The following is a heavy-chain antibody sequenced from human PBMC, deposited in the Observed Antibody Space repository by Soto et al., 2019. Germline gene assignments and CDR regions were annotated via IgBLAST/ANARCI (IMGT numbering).Heavy chain of an antibody. Sequence: QVQLQESGPGLVKPSQTLSLTCTVSGGSISSGDYYWSWIRQPPGKGLEWIGYIYYSGSTYYNPSLKSRVTISGDTSKNQFSLKLSSVTAADTAVYYCARGGHCSGGSCYLAYWGQGTLVTVSS. CDR3: ARGGHCSGGSCYLAY. CDR1: GGSISSGDYY. D-gene: IGHD2-15*01. V-gene: IGHV4-30-4*01. CDR2: IYYSGST. J-gene: IGHJ4*02.